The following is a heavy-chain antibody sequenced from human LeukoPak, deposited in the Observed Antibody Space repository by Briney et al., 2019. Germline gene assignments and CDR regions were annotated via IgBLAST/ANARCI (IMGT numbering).Heavy chain of an antibody. CDR3: ARDPGMGAFDI. D-gene: IGHD2-8*01. CDR1: GSTFSSYE. Sequence: PGGSLRLYCAASGSTFSSYEMNWVRQAPGKGLEWVSYISSSGSTIYYADSVKGRFTISRDNAKNSLYLQMNSLRAEDTAVYYCARDPGMGAFDIWGQGTMVTVSS. CDR2: ISSSGSTI. J-gene: IGHJ3*02. V-gene: IGHV3-48*03.